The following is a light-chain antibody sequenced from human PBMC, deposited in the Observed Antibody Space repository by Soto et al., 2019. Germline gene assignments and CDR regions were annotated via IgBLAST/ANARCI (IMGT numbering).Light chain of an antibody. J-gene: IGLJ2*01. V-gene: IGLV1-44*01. CDR3: STWDDSLNCVV. CDR2: TNN. CDR1: SSNIGSNT. Sequence: QLVLTQPPSASGTPGQRVTISCSGSSSNIGSNTVNWYQQLPGTAPKLLIYTNNQRPSVVPDRFSGSKSGTSASLAISGLQSDDEADYYCSTWDDSLNCVVFGGGTKLTVL.